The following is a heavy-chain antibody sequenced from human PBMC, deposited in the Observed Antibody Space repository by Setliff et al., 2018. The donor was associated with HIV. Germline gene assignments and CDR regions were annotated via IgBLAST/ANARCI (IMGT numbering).Heavy chain of an antibody. Sequence: PSETLSLTCSVSGGSISSYYWSWIRQPPGKGLEWIGYIYTSESSNYNPSLKSRVTFSVDTYKNQFSLKLSSVTAADTAVYYCAWSARFFYASGSRRYFDLWGRGTLVTVSS. CDR3: AWSARFFYASGSRRYFDL. J-gene: IGHJ2*01. V-gene: IGHV4-4*08. CDR2: IYTSESS. CDR1: GGSISSYY. D-gene: IGHD3-10*01.